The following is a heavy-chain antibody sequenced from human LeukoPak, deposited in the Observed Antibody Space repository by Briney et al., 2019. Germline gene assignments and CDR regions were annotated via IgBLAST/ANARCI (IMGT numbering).Heavy chain of an antibody. CDR2: INHSGST. CDR3: ARHLLWFGELSLGYYGMDV. CDR1: GGSFSGYY. Sequence: SETLSLTCAVYGGSFSGYYWSWIRQPPGKGLEWIGEINHSGSTNYNPSLKSRVTISVDTSKNQFSLKLSSVTAADTAVYYCARHLLWFGELSLGYYGMDVWGQGTTVTVSS. V-gene: IGHV4-34*01. J-gene: IGHJ6*02. D-gene: IGHD3-10*01.